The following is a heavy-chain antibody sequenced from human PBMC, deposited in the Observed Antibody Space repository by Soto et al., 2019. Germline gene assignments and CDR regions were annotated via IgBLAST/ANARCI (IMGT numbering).Heavy chain of an antibody. D-gene: IGHD4-17*01. J-gene: IGHJ6*02. V-gene: IGHV1-69*12. Sequence: QVQLVQSGAEVKKPGSSVKVSCKASGGSLSNYGISWVRLAPGQGLEWMGGIIPVFGTANYAQKFQGRVTITADESTNIVYMDVTSLRSEDTAVYYCARGDATKIVVTTYYAMDVWGQGTTVTVSS. CDR1: GGSLSNYG. CDR3: ARGDATKIVVTTYYAMDV. CDR2: IIPVFGTA.